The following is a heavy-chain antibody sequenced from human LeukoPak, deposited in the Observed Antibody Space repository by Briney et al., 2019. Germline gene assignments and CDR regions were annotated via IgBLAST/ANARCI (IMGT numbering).Heavy chain of an antibody. CDR1: GGSISSYY. CDR3: SRNDYGDYGGPAEYFQH. CDR2: IYTSGST. J-gene: IGHJ1*01. V-gene: IGHV4-4*07. Sequence: PSETLSLTCTVSGGSISSYYWSWIRQPAGKGPEWIGRIYTSGSTNYNPSLKSRVTMSVDTSKNQLSLPLSSVPAAVPAVHYWSRNDYGDYGGPAEYFQHWGQGTLVTASS. D-gene: IGHD4-17*01.